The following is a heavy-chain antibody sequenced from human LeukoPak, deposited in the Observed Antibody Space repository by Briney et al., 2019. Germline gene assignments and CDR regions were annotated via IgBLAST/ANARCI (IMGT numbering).Heavy chain of an antibody. D-gene: IGHD2-2*01. V-gene: IGHV3-53*01. CDR2: IYSDNT. CDR1: GFTVSSNS. CDR3: ARGSKPAAMDKQ. J-gene: IGHJ4*02. Sequence: GGSLRLSCTVSGFTVSSNSMSWVRQAPGKGLEWVSFIYSDNTHYSDSVKGRFTISRDNSKNTLYLQMNSLRAEDTAVYYCARGSKPAAMDKQWGQGTLVTVSS.